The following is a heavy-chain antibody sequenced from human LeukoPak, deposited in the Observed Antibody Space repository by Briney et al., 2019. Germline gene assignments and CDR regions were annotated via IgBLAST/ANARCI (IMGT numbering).Heavy chain of an antibody. V-gene: IGHV3-30-3*01. D-gene: IGHD3-22*01. CDR3: ARDLRSSGHH. J-gene: IGHJ4*02. CDR2: ISYDGSNR. CDR1: GFTFDNYA. Sequence: GGSLRLSCAASGFTFDNYAMNWVRQAPGKGLEWVAVISYDGSNRYYADSVKGRFTISRDNSKNTLYLQMNSLRAEDTAVYYCARDLRSSGHHWGQGTLVTVSS.